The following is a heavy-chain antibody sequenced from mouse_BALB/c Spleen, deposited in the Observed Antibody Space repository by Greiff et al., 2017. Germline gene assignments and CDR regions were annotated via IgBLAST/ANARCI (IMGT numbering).Heavy chain of an antibody. J-gene: IGHJ3*01. CDR2: ISSGGST. D-gene: IGHD2-2*01. CDR1: GFTFSSYA. CDR3: ARGRGYEDWFAY. V-gene: IGHV5-6-5*01. Sequence: EVKLMESGGGLVKPGGSLKLSCAASGFTFSSYAMSWVRQTPEKRLEWVASISSGGSTYYPDSVKGRFTISRDNARNILYLQMSSLRSEDTAMYYCARGRGYEDWFAYWGQGTLVTVSA.